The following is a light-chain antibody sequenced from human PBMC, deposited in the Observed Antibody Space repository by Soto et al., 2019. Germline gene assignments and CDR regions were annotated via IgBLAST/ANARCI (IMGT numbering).Light chain of an antibody. V-gene: IGKV2-28*01. Sequence: DIVVTQSPLSLPVTPGEPASISCRSSQSLLHSTVYKCLNWHLQKPGQSPQLLIYLDSHRASGVPARITGSGSGTDYTLKISRVEAEDVDISFRMQALQMPPPLTFGGGTNVEIK. CDR1: QSLLHSTVYKC. CDR2: LDS. CDR3: MQALQMPPPLT. J-gene: IGKJ4*01.